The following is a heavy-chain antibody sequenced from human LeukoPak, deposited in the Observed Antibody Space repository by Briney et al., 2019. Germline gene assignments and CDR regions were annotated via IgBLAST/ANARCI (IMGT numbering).Heavy chain of an antibody. CDR3: ARAAGEMATIRY. Sequence: GGSLRLSCAAAGFTFSNYAMHWVRQAPGKGLEWVAVISFDGSEKYFADSVKGRFTISRDSAKNSLYLQMNSLRAEDTAVYYCARAAGEMATIRYWGQGTLVTVSS. CDR1: GFTFSNYA. J-gene: IGHJ4*02. CDR2: ISFDGSEK. D-gene: IGHD5-24*01. V-gene: IGHV3-30*04.